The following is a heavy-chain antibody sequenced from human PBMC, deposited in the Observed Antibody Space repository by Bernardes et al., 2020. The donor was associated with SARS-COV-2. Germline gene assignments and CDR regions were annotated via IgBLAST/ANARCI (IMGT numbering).Heavy chain of an antibody. D-gene: IGHD2-2*01. Sequence: GGSLRLSCAASGFTFSSSWMHWVRQGPGKGLVWVSRISDDGSDIEYADSVKGRFTISRDNAKNTLYLQMNSLRVEDTGVYYCAGTSTTCCDYWGQGTLVTVSS. J-gene: IGHJ4*02. V-gene: IGHV3-74*03. CDR2: ISDDGSDI. CDR3: AGTSTTCCDY. CDR1: GFTFSSSW.